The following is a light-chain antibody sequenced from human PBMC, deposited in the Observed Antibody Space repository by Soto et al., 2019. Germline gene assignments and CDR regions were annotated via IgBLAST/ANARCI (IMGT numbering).Light chain of an antibody. CDR1: QGIRDE. CDR3: LPDYHYPRT. Sequence: SQMNQSHSSLSASVGDRVTITCRASQGIRDELGWEQQKAGKAPTLLISAASRLQSGVPSRFSGRGSGTDFTLTISSLQPEDFATYYCLPDYHYPRTFGQAT. J-gene: IGKJ1*01. V-gene: IGKV1-6*01. CDR2: AAS.